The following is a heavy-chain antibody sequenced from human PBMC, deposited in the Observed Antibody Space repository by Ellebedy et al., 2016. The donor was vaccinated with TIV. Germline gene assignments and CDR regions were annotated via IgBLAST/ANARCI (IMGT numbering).Heavy chain of an antibody. CDR2: IWHDGSNK. CDR1: GFIFSCHG. J-gene: IGHJ5*02. D-gene: IGHD6-25*01. CDR3: SKDEGGTTAALHH. Sequence: GESLKISCAASGFIFSCHGMHWVRQPPDKGLELVVVIWHDGSNKYYSESLKGRFTISRDNSKSILFLDMNSLRAEETATYYCSKDEGGTTAALHHWGQGTLVTVSS. V-gene: IGHV3-33*06.